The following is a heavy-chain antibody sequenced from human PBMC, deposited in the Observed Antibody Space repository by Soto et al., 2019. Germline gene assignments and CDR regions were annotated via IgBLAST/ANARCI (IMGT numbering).Heavy chain of an antibody. J-gene: IGHJ4*02. Sequence: SETLSLTCAVSGGSISSGGYSWSWIRQPPGKGLEWIGYIYHSGSTYYNPSLKSRVTISVDRSKNQFSLKLSSVTAADTAVYYSARATATRVDYWGQGTLVTVSS. D-gene: IGHD4-17*01. CDR2: IYHSGST. CDR3: ARATATRVDY. CDR1: GGSISSGGYS. V-gene: IGHV4-30-2*01.